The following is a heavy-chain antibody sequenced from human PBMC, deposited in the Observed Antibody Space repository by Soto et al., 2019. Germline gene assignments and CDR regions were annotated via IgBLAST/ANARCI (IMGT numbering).Heavy chain of an antibody. J-gene: IGHJ4*02. V-gene: IGHV1-2*02. Sequence: QVQLVQSGAEVKKPGASVNVYCKASGYTFTVYYMHWVRQAPGQGLEWMGWINPKSGGTMYPQKFQGRVTMTWDTSISTACMALTRLRSDDTAVYYCARDLAKGGGSAGFDYWGQGTLVTVSS. D-gene: IGHD1-26*01. CDR2: INPKSGGT. CDR1: GYTFTVYY. CDR3: ARDLAKGGGSAGFDY.